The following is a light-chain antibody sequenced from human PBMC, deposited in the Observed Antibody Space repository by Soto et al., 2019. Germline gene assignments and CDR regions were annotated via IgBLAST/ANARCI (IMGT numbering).Light chain of an antibody. J-gene: IGLJ3*02. Sequence: QSVLTQPPSVSAAPGQKVTISCSGSSSNIGANYVSWYQQLPGAAPELLIYDSDKRPSGIPDRFSGSKSGTSATLRISGLQTGDEADYYCGAWDNSLSARVFGGGTKLTVL. CDR2: DSD. CDR3: GAWDNSLSARV. V-gene: IGLV1-51*01. CDR1: SSNIGANY.